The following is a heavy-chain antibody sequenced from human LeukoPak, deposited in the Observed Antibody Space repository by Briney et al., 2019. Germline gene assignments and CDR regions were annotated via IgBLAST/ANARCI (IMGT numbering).Heavy chain of an antibody. V-gene: IGHV1-2*02. Sequence: ASVKVSCKASGYTFTDYYIHWVRQAPGQGLEWMGWINPNSGVTNYALKFQGRVAMTGDTSISTAYMELSRLNSDDTAVFYCARDRLAAAGTGGWGQGTLVTVSS. D-gene: IGHD6-13*01. J-gene: IGHJ4*02. CDR3: ARDRLAAAGTGG. CDR1: GYTFTDYY. CDR2: INPNSGVT.